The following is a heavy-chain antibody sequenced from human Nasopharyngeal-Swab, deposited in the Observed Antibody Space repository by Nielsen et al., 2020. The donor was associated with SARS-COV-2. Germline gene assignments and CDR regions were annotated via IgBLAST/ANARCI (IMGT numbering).Heavy chain of an antibody. V-gene: IGHV3-23*01. Sequence: GESLKISCAASGFTFCSYAMSWVRQAPGKGLEWVSAISGSGGSTYYADSVKGRFTISRDNSKNTLYLQMNSLRAEDTAVYYCAAGGDSSSSTFDYWGQGTLVTVSS. D-gene: IGHD6-6*01. CDR2: ISGSGGST. J-gene: IGHJ4*02. CDR3: AAGGDSSSSTFDY. CDR1: GFTFCSYA.